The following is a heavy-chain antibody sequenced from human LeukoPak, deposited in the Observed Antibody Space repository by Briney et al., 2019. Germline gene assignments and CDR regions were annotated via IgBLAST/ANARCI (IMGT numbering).Heavy chain of an antibody. CDR2: IYYSGST. CDR3: ARDVGSMVRGVNYYYGMDV. D-gene: IGHD3-10*01. Sequence: SETLSLTCTVSGGSISSYYWSWIRQPPGKGLEWIGYIYYSGSTNYNPSLKSRVTISVDTSKNQFSLKLSSATAADTAVYYCARDVGSMVRGVNYYYGMDVWGKGTTVTVSS. CDR1: GGSISSYY. V-gene: IGHV4-59*01. J-gene: IGHJ6*04.